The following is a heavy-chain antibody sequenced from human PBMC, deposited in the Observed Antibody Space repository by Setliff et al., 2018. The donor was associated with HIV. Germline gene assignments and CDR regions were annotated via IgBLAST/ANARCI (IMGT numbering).Heavy chain of an antibody. J-gene: IGHJ6*03. D-gene: IGHD6-6*01. Sequence: GGSLRLSCAASGFTFSSYSMNWVRQAPGKGLEWVSYISSSSNTIYYADSVKGRFTISRDNAKNSLYLQMNSLRAEDTAVYYCVRQVSYYHFYMDVWGKGTTVTVSS. CDR1: GFTFSSYS. CDR3: VRQVSYYHFYMDV. V-gene: IGHV3-48*01. CDR2: ISSSSNTI.